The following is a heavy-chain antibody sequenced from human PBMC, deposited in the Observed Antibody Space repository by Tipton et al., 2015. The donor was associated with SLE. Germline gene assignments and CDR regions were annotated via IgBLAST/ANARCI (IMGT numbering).Heavy chain of an antibody. Sequence: TLSLTCTVFGGSMSSYYWSWIRQPPAKGLEWIGSIYYSGSTVYKPSLKSRVTLSVDTSKNQFSLKLSSVTAADTAVYYCARFIAVAGIAEYFQHWGQGTLVTVSS. CDR3: ARFIAVAGIAEYFQH. V-gene: IGHV4-59*08. CDR1: GGSMSSYY. CDR2: IYYSGST. J-gene: IGHJ1*01. D-gene: IGHD6-19*01.